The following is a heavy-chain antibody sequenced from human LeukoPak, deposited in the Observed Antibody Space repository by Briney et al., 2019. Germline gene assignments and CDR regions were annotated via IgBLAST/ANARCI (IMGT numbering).Heavy chain of an antibody. D-gene: IGHD2-2*01. Sequence: SGGSLRLSCAASEFTFSSYSMNWVRQAPGKGLEWVSYISSSSSTIYYADSVKGRFTISRDNAKNSLYLQMNSLRAEDTAVYYCAAPWCSSTSCYVNYYGMDVWGQGTTVTVSS. J-gene: IGHJ6*02. CDR1: EFTFSSYS. CDR2: ISSSSSTI. V-gene: IGHV3-48*01. CDR3: AAPWCSSTSCYVNYYGMDV.